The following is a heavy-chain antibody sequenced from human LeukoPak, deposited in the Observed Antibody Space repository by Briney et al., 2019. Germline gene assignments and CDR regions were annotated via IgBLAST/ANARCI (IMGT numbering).Heavy chain of an antibody. Sequence: SETLSLTCTVSGGSISSYYWSWIRQPPGKGLEWIGYIYYSGSTNYNPSLKSRVTISVDTSKNQFSLKLSSVTAADTAVYYCAGGRPTEYYDFLGVWGQGTTVTVSS. V-gene: IGHV4-59*08. D-gene: IGHD3-3*01. CDR2: IYYSGST. J-gene: IGHJ6*02. CDR1: GGSISSYY. CDR3: AGGRPTEYYDFLGV.